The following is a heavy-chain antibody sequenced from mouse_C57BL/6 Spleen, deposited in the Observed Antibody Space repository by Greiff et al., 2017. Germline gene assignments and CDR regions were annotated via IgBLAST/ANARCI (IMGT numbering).Heavy chain of an antibody. V-gene: IGHV1-72*01. J-gene: IGHJ4*01. CDR3: SRCDSNWDVWAMYY. CDR2: IDPNSGGT. CDR1: GYTFTSYW. D-gene: IGHD4-1*01. Sequence: QVQLKQPGAELVQPGASVKLSCKASGYTFTSYWMHWLKQRPGRGLEWIGRIDPNSGGTKSNEKFKSKATLPVATPSSTPYMQRSSLTSEDSAVYYCSRCDSNWDVWAMYYWGQGTSVTVSS.